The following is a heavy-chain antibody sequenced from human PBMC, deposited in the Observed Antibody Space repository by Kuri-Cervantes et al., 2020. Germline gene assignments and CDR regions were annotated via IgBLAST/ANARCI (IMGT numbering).Heavy chain of an antibody. CDR3: ARGSYYYYGMDV. CDR1: GFTFSDYY. CDR2: IKQDGSEK. V-gene: IGHV3-7*01. Sequence: GESLKISCAASGFTFSDYYISWIRQAPGKGLEWVANIKQDGSEKYYVDAVKGRFNISRDNAKNSLYLQMNSLRAEDTAVYYCARGSYYYYGMDVWGQGTTVTVSS. J-gene: IGHJ6*02.